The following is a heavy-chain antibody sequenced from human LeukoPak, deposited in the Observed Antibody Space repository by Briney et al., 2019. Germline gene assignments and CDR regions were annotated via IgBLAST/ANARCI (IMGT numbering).Heavy chain of an antibody. D-gene: IGHD3-10*01. V-gene: IGHV1-18*01. Sequence: ASVKVSCKASGYTCTTYHINWVRQAPGQGLEWMGRINAYNGNTNYEQKLQGRVIMTTDTSTSTVYMELRSLRSDDTAVYYCARGGRGNFDYWGQGTLVTVSS. CDR3: ARGGRGNFDY. J-gene: IGHJ4*02. CDR1: GYTCTTYH. CDR2: INAYNGNT.